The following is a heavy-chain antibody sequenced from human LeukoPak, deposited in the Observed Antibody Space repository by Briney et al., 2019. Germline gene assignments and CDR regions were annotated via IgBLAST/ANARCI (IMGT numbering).Heavy chain of an antibody. CDR2: IDWDDDK. J-gene: IGHJ3*02. D-gene: IGHD3-3*01. Sequence: SGPTLVNPTQTLTLTCTFSGFSLSTSGVRVSWIRPPPGKALEWLARIDWDDDKFYNTSLKTRLTISKDTSKNQVVLTMTNMYPVDTATYYCARMGLRFLHVFDMWGQGTMVTVSS. CDR1: GFSLSTSGVR. CDR3: ARMGLRFLHVFDM. V-gene: IGHV2-70*04.